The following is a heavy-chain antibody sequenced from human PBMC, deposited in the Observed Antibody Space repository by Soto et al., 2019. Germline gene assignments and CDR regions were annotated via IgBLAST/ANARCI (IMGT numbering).Heavy chain of an antibody. V-gene: IGHV3-23*01. CDR1: GFTFSSYA. D-gene: IGHD4-17*01. J-gene: IGHJ4*02. CDR2: ISGSGGST. CDR3: AKEGTTVTTPGDYFDY. Sequence: EVQLLESGGGLVQPGGSLRLSCAASGFTFSSYAMSWVRQAPGKGLEWVSAISGSGGSTYYADSVKGRFTISRDNSKNTLHLQMNSLRAEDTAVYYCAKEGTTVTTPGDYFDYWGQGTLVTVSS.